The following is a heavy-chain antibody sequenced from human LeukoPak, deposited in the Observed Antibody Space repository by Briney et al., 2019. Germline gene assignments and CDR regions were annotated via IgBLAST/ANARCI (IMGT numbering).Heavy chain of an antibody. Sequence: GGSLRLSCAASGFTFSSYAMSWVRQAPGKGLEWVPAISGSGGSTYYADSVKGRFTISRDNSKNTLYLQMNSLGAEDTAVYYCAKVPTYYYDSSGYSAYWGQGTLVTVSS. CDR1: GFTFSSYA. CDR3: AKVPTYYYDSSGYSAY. D-gene: IGHD3-22*01. J-gene: IGHJ4*02. CDR2: ISGSGGST. V-gene: IGHV3-23*01.